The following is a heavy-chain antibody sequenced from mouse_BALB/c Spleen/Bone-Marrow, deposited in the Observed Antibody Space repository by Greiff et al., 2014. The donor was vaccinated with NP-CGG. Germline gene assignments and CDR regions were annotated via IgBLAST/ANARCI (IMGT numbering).Heavy chain of an antibody. CDR3: ARPPIYYDYAWFAY. CDR1: GFDFSRYW. J-gene: IGHJ3*01. D-gene: IGHD2-4*01. Sequence: DVHLVESGGGLVQPGGSLKLSCAASGFDFSRYWMSWVRQAPGKGLEWIGEINPDSSTINYTPSLKDKFIISRDNAKNTLYLQMSKVRSEDTALYYCARPPIYYDYAWFAYWGQGTLVTVSA. V-gene: IGHV4-1*02. CDR2: INPDSSTI.